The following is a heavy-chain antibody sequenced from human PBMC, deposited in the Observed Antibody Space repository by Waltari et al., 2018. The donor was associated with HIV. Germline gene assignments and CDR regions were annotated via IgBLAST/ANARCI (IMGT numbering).Heavy chain of an antibody. CDR1: RGSLTSLY. D-gene: IGHD2-8*01. V-gene: IGHV4-59*11. Sequence: QVQLQESGPGLVKPSETLSLTRTVSRGSLTSLYLNWIRQKPGKGLEWIGFVDYSGTTVYSPALESRVTISVAPSRNQFSLRLRSATAADTATYYCARGNCAIGSCFAVAFPFDIWGPGTTVTVSS. CDR2: VDYSGTT. J-gene: IGHJ3*02. CDR3: ARGNCAIGSCFAVAFPFDI.